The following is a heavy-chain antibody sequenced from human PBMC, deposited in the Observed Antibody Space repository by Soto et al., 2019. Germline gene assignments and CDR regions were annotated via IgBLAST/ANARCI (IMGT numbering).Heavy chain of an antibody. CDR1: GFTFSSYG. V-gene: IGHV3-30*18. CDR3: AKDFPGQETGTTDYYYYYGMDV. D-gene: IGHD1-7*01. J-gene: IGHJ6*02. CDR2: ISYDGSNK. Sequence: GGSLRLSCAASGFTFSSYGMHWVRQAPGKGLEWVAVISYDGSNKYYADSVKGRFTISRDNSKNTLYLQMNSLRAEDTAVYYCAKDFPGQETGTTDYYYYYGMDVWGQGTTVTVSS.